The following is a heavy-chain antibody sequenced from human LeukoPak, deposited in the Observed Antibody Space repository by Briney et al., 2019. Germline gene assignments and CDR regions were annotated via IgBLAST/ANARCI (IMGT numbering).Heavy chain of an antibody. CDR1: GFTFSNYA. CDR3: ARTFWDKSNGYDYYFDY. Sequence: GGSLRLPCTASGFTFSNYAMHWVRQAPGKGLEWMTVISFDGNNKYYEDSVKGRFTISRDNSKNTLYLQMNSLRAEDTAVYYCARTFWDKSNGYDYYFDYWGQGSLVTVSS. D-gene: IGHD5-12*01. J-gene: IGHJ4*02. CDR2: ISFDGNNK. V-gene: IGHV3-30*04.